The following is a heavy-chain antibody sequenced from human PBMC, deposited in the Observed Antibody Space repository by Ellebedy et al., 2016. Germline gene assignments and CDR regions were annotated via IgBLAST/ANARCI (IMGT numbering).Heavy chain of an antibody. CDR2: IISVFGTS. V-gene: IGHV1-69*13. CDR3: AKHWYTNQYMDV. Sequence: SVKVSXXASGYTFTGYYMHWVRQAPGQGLEWMGRIISVFGTSMYAQRFRGRVTFSADESTSTAYMELSGLRSEDTAVYYCAKHWYTNQYMDVWGKGTTVTVSS. J-gene: IGHJ6*03. CDR1: GYTFTGYY. D-gene: IGHD6-13*01.